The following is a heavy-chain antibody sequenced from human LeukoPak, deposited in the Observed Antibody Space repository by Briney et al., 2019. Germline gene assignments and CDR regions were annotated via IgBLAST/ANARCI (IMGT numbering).Heavy chain of an antibody. V-gene: IGHV4-59*01. J-gene: IGHJ4*02. CDR3: ARGSVLRYFDC. D-gene: IGHD3-9*01. CDR2: IYYGGST. CDR1: GGSISSYY. Sequence: SETLSLTCTVSGGSISSYYWSWIRQPPGKGLEWIGYIYYGGSTNYNPSLKSRVTISVDTSKNQFSLKLSSVTATDTAVYYCARGSVLRYFDCWGQGTLVTVSS.